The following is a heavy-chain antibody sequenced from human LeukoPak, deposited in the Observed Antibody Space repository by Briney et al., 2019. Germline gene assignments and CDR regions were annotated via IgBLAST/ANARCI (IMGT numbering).Heavy chain of an antibody. V-gene: IGHV3-30*02. CDR3: AKGDVVTAIFPLDY. CDR2: IRYDGSNK. Sequence: PGGSLRLSCAASGFTSSTYGMHWVRQAPGKGLEWVAFIRYDGSNKYYADSVKGRFTISRDNSKNTFYLQMNSLRAEDTAVYYCAKGDVVTAIFPLDYWGQGTLVIVSS. D-gene: IGHD5-12*01. CDR1: GFTSSTYG. J-gene: IGHJ4*02.